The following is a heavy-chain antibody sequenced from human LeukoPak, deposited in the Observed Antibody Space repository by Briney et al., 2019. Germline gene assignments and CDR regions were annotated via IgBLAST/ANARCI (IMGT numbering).Heavy chain of an antibody. Sequence: PSETLSLTCTVSGGSINSYYWSWIRQPPGKGLEWVGYIFYTGSTNYNPSLKSRVTISVDTSKNQFSLKLRSVMAADTAVYYCARAYCVGDCTVLHIYFDNWGQGTLVTVSS. CDR1: GGSINSYY. J-gene: IGHJ4*02. CDR3: ARAYCVGDCTVLHIYFDN. CDR2: IFYTGST. V-gene: IGHV4-59*08. D-gene: IGHD2-21*02.